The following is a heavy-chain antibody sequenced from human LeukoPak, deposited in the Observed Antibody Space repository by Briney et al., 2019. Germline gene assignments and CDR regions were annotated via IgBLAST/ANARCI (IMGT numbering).Heavy chain of an antibody. CDR3: ARAQDYAMGAFDI. V-gene: IGHV4-34*01. Sequence: SETLSLTCAVYGGSFSGYYWSWIRQPPGKGLEWIGEINHSGSTNYNPSLKSRVTISVDTSKNQFSLKLNSVTAADTAVYYCARAQDYAMGAFDIWGQGTMVTVSS. J-gene: IGHJ3*02. CDR2: INHSGST. CDR1: GGSFSGYY. D-gene: IGHD4-17*01.